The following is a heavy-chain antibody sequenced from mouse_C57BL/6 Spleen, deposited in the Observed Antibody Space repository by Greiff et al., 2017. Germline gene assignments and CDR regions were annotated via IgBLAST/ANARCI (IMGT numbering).Heavy chain of an antibody. Sequence: QVQLQQSGPELVKPGASVKISCKASGYAFSSSWMNWVKQRPGKGLEWIGRIYPGDGDTNYNGKFKGKATLTADKSSSTAYMQLSSLTSEDSAVYFCASRATVGYYYAMDYWGQGTSVTVSS. CDR2: IYPGDGDT. CDR1: GYAFSSSW. CDR3: ASRATVGYYYAMDY. V-gene: IGHV1-82*01. D-gene: IGHD1-1*01. J-gene: IGHJ4*01.